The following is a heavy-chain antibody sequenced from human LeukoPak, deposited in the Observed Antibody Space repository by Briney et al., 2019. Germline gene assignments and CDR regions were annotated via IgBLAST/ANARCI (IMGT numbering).Heavy chain of an antibody. CDR2: IYYSGST. CDR3: ARASPAAHANWFDP. CDR1: GGSISSYY. D-gene: IGHD2-2*01. J-gene: IGHJ5*02. V-gene: IGHV4-59*01. Sequence: SETLSLTCTVSGGSISSYYWSWIRQPPGKGLEWIGYIYYSGSTNYNPSLKSRVTISVDTSKNQFSLKLSSVTAADTAVYYCARASPAAHANWFDPWGQGTLVTVSS.